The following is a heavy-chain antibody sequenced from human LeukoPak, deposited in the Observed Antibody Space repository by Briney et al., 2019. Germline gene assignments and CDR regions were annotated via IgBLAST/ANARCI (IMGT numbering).Heavy chain of an antibody. CDR2: ISGSGGST. J-gene: IGHJ4*02. D-gene: IGHD3-10*01. CDR1: GFTFSNYA. CDR3: AKAPFGITMVRGVIG. Sequence: GESLRLSCVASGFTFSNYAMSWVRQAPGKGLEWVSGISGSGGSTYYADSVKGRFTISRDNSKNTLYLQVNSLRAEDTAVYFCAKAPFGITMVRGVIGWGQGTLVTVSS. V-gene: IGHV3-23*01.